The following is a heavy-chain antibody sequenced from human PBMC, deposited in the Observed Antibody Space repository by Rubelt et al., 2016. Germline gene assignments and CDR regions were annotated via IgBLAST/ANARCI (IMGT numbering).Heavy chain of an antibody. CDR2: ISAYNGNT. CDR1: GYTFTGYY. CDR3: AREISLTV. D-gene: IGHD3-3*02. Sequence: QVQLVQSGAEVKKPGASVKVSCKASGYTFTGYYIHWVRQAPGQGLEWMGWISAYNGNTTYAQKFKGGVTMTTDTSTTTAYMELRGLGSDDTAGYYCAREISLTVWGQGTLVTVSS. J-gene: IGHJ4*02. V-gene: IGHV1-18*04.